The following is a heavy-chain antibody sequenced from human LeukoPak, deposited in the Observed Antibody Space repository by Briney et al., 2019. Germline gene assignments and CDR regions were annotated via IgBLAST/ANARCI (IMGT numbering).Heavy chain of an antibody. J-gene: IGHJ5*02. V-gene: IGHV3-7*01. Sequence: GGSLRLSCAASGFTFSSYWMSWVRQAPGKGLEWVASIKQDGSEKYYVDSVKGRFTISRDNAKNSLYLQINSLRAEDTALYYCARAPGEGWFDPWGQGTLVTVSS. CDR1: GFTFSSYW. CDR3: ARAPGEGWFDP. D-gene: IGHD4-17*01. CDR2: IKQDGSEK.